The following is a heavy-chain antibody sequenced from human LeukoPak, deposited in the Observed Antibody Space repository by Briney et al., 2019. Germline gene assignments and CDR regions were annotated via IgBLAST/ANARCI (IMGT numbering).Heavy chain of an antibody. J-gene: IGHJ4*02. V-gene: IGHV3-21*01. CDR1: GFTVSNNY. Sequence: GGSLTLSCAASGFTVSNNYMRWVRQAPGKGLEWVSSISSSSSYIYYADSVKGRFTISRDNAKNSLYLQMNSLRAEDTAVYYCAGPMGPAAIFGFDYWGQGTLVTVSS. CDR3: AGPMGPAAIFGFDY. D-gene: IGHD2-2*01. CDR2: ISSSSSYI.